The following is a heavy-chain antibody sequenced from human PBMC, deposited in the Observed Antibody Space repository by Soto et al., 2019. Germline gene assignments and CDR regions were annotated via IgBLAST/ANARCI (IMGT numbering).Heavy chain of an antibody. V-gene: IGHV3-74*01. CDR2: INTDGSST. D-gene: IGHD1-26*01. J-gene: IGHJ4*02. Sequence: EVQLVESGGGLVQPGGSLRLSCAASGLTFSSYWMHWVRQAPGKGLVWVSRINTDGSSTTYADSVKGRFTISRDNTKNTLYLQMNSRRVEYTAVYYCARASGSNIHFDYWGQGTLVTVSS. CDR1: GLTFSSYW. CDR3: ARASGSNIHFDY.